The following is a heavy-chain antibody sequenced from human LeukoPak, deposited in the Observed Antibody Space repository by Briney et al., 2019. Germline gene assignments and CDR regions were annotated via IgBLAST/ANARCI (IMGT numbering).Heavy chain of an antibody. V-gene: IGHV4-4*07. Sequence: SETLSLTCTVSGGSISSYYWSWIRQPAGKGLEWIGRIYTSGSTNYNPSLKSRVTMSVDTSKNQFSLKLSSVTAADTAVYYCATYSSNQCAFDIWGQGTMVTVSS. CDR1: GGSISSYY. D-gene: IGHD6-13*01. CDR2: IYTSGST. CDR3: ATYSSNQCAFDI. J-gene: IGHJ3*02.